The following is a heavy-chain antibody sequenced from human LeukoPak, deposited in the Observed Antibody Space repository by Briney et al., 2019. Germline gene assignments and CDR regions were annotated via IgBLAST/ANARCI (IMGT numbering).Heavy chain of an antibody. CDR2: IRADAVTT. J-gene: IGHJ4*02. V-gene: IGHV3-23*01. CDR1: GFIFSHRG. Sequence: GTLRLSCATSGFIFSHRGMNWVRQAPGKGLEWVSGIRADAVTTYYADSVKGRFIISRDNSKNTVYLQMNSLSAEDAAVYYCVKDDGWVQYANWGQGTLVTVSS. CDR3: VKDDGWVQYAN. D-gene: IGHD5-24*01.